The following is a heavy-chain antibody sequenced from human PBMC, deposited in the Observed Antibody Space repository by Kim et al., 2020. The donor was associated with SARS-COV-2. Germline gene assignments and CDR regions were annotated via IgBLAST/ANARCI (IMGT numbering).Heavy chain of an antibody. V-gene: IGHV4-39*01. D-gene: IGHD5-12*01. CDR3: ARHCRDGYNYFLGTIYSREPKSDY. CDR2: IYYSGST. J-gene: IGHJ4*02. Sequence: SETLSLTCTVSGGSISSSSYYWGWIRQPPGKGLEWIGSIYYSGSTYYNPSLKSRVTISVDTSKNQFSLKLSSVTAADTAVYYCARHCRDGYNYFLGTIYSREPKSDYWGQGTLVTVSS. CDR1: GGSISSSSYY.